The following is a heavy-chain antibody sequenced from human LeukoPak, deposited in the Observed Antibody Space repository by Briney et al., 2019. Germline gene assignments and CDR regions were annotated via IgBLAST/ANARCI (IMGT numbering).Heavy chain of an antibody. D-gene: IGHD3-22*01. CDR2: ISSNGGST. CDR1: GFTFRSYA. Sequence: GGSLRLSCVASGFTFRSYAMHWVRQAPGKGLEYVSAISSNGGSTYYANSVKGRFTISRDNSKNTLYLQMGSLRAEDMAVYYCARGRYYDSSGYSDYWGQGTLVTVSS. V-gene: IGHV3-64*01. CDR3: ARGRYYDSSGYSDY. J-gene: IGHJ4*02.